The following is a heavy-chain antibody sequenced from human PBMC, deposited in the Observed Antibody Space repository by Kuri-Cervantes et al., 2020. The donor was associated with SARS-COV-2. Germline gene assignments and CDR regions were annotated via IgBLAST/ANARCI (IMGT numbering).Heavy chain of an antibody. Sequence: ASVKVSCKASGYTFTSYGISWVRQAPGQGLEWMGWINPNSGGTNYAQKFQGRVTMTRDTSISTAYMELSRLRSDDTAVYYCAREAYCGGDCYPPFLWDWGQGTLVTVSS. CDR1: GYTFTSYG. D-gene: IGHD2-21*01. CDR3: AREAYCGGDCYPPFLWD. V-gene: IGHV1-2*02. J-gene: IGHJ4*02. CDR2: INPNSGGT.